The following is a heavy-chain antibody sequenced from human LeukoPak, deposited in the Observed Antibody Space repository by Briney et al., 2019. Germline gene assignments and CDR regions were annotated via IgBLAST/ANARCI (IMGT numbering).Heavy chain of an antibody. CDR1: GFSFSIYG. V-gene: IGHV3-30*18. CDR3: AKGQGTALRLGDY. D-gene: IGHD2-21*02. Sequence: GGSLRLSCAASGFSFSIYGMHWVRQAPGKGLEWVAVISYDGINKYYADSVEGRFTSSRDNSKNTLYLQMNSLRAEDTAVYYCAKGQGTALRLGDYWGQGTLVTVSS. CDR2: ISYDGINK. J-gene: IGHJ4*02.